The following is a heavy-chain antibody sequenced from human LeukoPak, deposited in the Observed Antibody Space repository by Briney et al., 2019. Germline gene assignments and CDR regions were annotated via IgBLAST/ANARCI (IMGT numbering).Heavy chain of an antibody. CDR2: ISRSVSTI. D-gene: IGHD4-11*01. V-gene: IGHV3-11*01. Sequence: KSGGSLRLSCAASGFTFSDYSMSWIRQAPGKGLEWVSYISRSVSTIYYADSVKGRFTISRDNAKNSLYLQMNSLRAEDTAVYYCARDGRNDYSNDYWGQGTLVTVSS. CDR3: ARDGRNDYSNDY. J-gene: IGHJ4*02. CDR1: GFTFSDYS.